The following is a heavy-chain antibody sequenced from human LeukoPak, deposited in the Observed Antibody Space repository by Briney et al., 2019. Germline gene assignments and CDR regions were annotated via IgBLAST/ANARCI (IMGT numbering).Heavy chain of an antibody. Sequence: ASVKVSCKASGYTFTGYYMHWVRQAPGQGLEWMGWINPNSGGTNYAQKFQGRVTMTRDTSISTAYMELSRLRSDDTAVYYCAREYYYDSSGYGIAFDIWGQGTMVTVSS. CDR2: INPNSGGT. CDR1: GYTFTGYY. V-gene: IGHV1-2*02. J-gene: IGHJ3*02. CDR3: AREYYYDSSGYGIAFDI. D-gene: IGHD3-22*01.